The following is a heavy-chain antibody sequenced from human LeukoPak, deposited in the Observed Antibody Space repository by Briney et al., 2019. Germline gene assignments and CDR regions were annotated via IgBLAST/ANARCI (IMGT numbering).Heavy chain of an antibody. Sequence: GGSLRLSCVGSGFSFSANNMHWMRHAAGKGPEWLSFISSSGTTIRYADSVRDRFFISRDNAKNSLYLQMSSPRDEDTALYYCVTDWPVWWGQGTLVTVSS. V-gene: IGHV3-48*02. J-gene: IGHJ4*02. CDR1: GFSFSANN. CDR3: VTDWPVW. D-gene: IGHD3-16*01. CDR2: ISSSGTTI.